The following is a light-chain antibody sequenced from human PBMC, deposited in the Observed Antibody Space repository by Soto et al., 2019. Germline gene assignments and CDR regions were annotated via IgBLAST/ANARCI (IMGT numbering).Light chain of an antibody. J-gene: IGLJ1*01. CDR2: EVS. Sequence: QAVLTQPPSASGSPGQSVTISCTGTSSDVGGYNYVSWYQQHPGKAPKLVIYEVSKRPSGVPDRFSGSKSGNTASLTVSGLQAEDEADYYCSSYAGSNHVFGTGTKLTVL. CDR1: SSDVGGYNY. CDR3: SSYAGSNHV. V-gene: IGLV2-8*01.